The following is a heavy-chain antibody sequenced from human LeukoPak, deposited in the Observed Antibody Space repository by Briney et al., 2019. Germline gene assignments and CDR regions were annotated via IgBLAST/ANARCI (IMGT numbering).Heavy chain of an antibody. Sequence: GESLKISCKGSGYSFSTNWIGWVRQMPGKGLEWMGIIYPDDSDTRYSPSFQGHVTMSVDESVSTAYLQWNSLQASDTAIYYCARLMAAASAFDIWAKGQGSPSLQ. CDR3: ARLMAAASAFDI. D-gene: IGHD6-13*01. CDR2: IYPDDSDT. CDR1: GYSFSTNW. J-gene: IGHJ3*02. V-gene: IGHV5-51*01.